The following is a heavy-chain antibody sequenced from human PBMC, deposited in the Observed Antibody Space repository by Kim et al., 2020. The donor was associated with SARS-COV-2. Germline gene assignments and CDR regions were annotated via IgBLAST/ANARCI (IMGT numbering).Heavy chain of an antibody. V-gene: IGHV3-21*01. CDR2: IGSSYI. CDR3: ARDPDY. J-gene: IGHJ4*02. Sequence: IGSSYIYYSHSVKGRFTISRDNAKNSLYLQMNSLRAEDTAVYYCARDPDYWGQGTLVTVSS.